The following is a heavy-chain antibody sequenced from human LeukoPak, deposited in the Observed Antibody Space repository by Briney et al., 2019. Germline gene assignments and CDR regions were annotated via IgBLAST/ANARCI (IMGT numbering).Heavy chain of an antibody. CDR2: IFYSGTT. CDR3: ARAGYYYGGSGYYYFDY. J-gene: IGHJ4*02. D-gene: IGHD3-22*01. V-gene: IGHV4-59*12. CDR1: GGSISGYY. Sequence: SETLSLTCTVSGGSISGYYWGWIRQPPGKGLEYIGFIFYSGTTNYNPSLKSRVTISVDTSKNQFSLKLSSVTAADTAVYYCARAGYYYGGSGYYYFDYWGQGTLVTVSS.